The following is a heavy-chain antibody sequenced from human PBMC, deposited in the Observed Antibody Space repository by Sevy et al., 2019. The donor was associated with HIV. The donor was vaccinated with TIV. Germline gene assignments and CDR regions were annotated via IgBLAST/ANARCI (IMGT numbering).Heavy chain of an antibody. CDR1: GYSFTSYW. J-gene: IGHJ6*02. CDR3: ARLIVDTAMVTRPTQEYYYYYYGMDV. CDR2: IYPGDSDT. V-gene: IGHV5-51*01. D-gene: IGHD5-18*01. Sequence: GESLKISCKGSGYSFTSYWIGWVRQMPGKGLEWMGIIYPGDSDTRYSPSFQGQVTISADKSISTAYLQWSSLKASGTAMYYCARLIVDTAMVTRPTQEYYYYYYGMDVWGQGTTVTVSS.